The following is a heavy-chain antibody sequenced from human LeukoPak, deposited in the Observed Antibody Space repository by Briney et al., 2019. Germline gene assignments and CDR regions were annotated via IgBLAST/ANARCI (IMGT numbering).Heavy chain of an antibody. V-gene: IGHV3-7*01. D-gene: IGHD3-22*01. CDR1: GFTFSSFW. CDR2: IKQDGSIQ. J-gene: IGHJ4*02. CDR3: ATSYDSSGCD. Sequence: GGSLRLSCTASGFTFSSFWMAWVRQAPGKGLEWVGNIKQDGSIQYYGDSVKGRFTISRDNAKNSLYLQMNNLRAEDTALYYCATSYDSSGCDWGQGTLATVSS.